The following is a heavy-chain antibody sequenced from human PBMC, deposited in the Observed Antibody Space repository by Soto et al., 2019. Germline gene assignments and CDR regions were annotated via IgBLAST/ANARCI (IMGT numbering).Heavy chain of an antibody. CDR2: IIPVFGTP. V-gene: IGHV1-69*06. J-gene: IGHJ5*02. CDR3: AREWANSSGYPIDL. D-gene: IGHD3-22*01. CDR1: GGNFNSFS. Sequence: QLVQSGAEVRKPGSSLKVSCKASGGNFNSFSVSWVRQAPGQGLEWMGNIIPVFGTPTYAQTFQGRVTISADISTRPVSFQLSSLTFEDTAVYYCAREWANSSGYPIDLWSHGALVAVSS.